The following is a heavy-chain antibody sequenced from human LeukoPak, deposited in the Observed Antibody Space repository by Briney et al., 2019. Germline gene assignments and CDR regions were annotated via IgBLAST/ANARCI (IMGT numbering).Heavy chain of an antibody. CDR3: ARDLDTHHH. Sequence: ASVKVSCKASGGTFSSYAISWVRQAPGQGLEWMGGIIPIFGTANYAQKFQGRVTMTTDTSTSTAYMELRSLRSDDTAVYYCARDLDTHHHWGQGTLVTVSS. D-gene: IGHD2-2*02. CDR2: IIPIFGTA. J-gene: IGHJ5*02. V-gene: IGHV1-69*05. CDR1: GGTFSSYA.